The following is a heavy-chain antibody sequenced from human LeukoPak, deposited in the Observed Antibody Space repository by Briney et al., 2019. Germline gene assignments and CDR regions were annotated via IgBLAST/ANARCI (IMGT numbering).Heavy chain of an antibody. CDR3: ARGSYYDSRTPYYYYYYMDV. Sequence: ASVKVSCKASGYTFTGYYMHWVRQAPGQGLEWMGRINPKSGGTNYAQKFQGRVTMTRDTSISTAYMELSRLRSDDTAVYYCARGSYYDSRTPYYYYYYMDVWGKGTTVTVSS. V-gene: IGHV1-2*06. CDR1: GYTFTGYY. J-gene: IGHJ6*03. CDR2: INPKSGGT. D-gene: IGHD3-22*01.